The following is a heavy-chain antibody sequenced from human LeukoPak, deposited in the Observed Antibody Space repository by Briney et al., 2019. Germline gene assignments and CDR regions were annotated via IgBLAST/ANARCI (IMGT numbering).Heavy chain of an antibody. V-gene: IGHV1-69*01. D-gene: IGHD5-18*01. J-gene: IGHJ4*02. CDR1: GGTFSSYA. CDR3: ARGPAWIQLCSYFDY. Sequence: SVKVSCKASGGTFSSYAISWVRQAPGQGLEWTGGIIPIFGTANYAQKFQGRVTITADESTSTAYMELSSLRSEDTAVYYCARGPAWIQLCSYFDYWGQGTLVTVSS. CDR2: IIPIFGTA.